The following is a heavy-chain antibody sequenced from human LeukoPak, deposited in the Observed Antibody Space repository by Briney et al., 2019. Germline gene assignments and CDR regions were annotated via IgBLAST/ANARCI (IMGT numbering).Heavy chain of an antibody. D-gene: IGHD2-2*01. V-gene: IGHV4-61*02. CDR2: MYSNGNT. J-gene: IGHJ5*02. CDR3: AREAGIVPAAGSRHFDP. Sequence: SETLSLTCTVSGGSTSSRTYYWSWIRQPADRALEWLGRMYSNGNTNYNPSLKSRVTISVDTSKNQFSLRLSSVTAAETAVYYCAREAGIVPAAGSRHFDPWGQGTLVIVSS. CDR1: GGSTSSRTYY.